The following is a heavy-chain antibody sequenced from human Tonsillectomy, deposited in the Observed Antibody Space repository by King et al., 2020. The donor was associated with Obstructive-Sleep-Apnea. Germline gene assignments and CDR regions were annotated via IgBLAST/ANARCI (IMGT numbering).Heavy chain of an antibody. CDR1: GGSISSDGYY. CDR2: IYYSGST. D-gene: IGHD3-10*01. V-gene: IGHV4-31*03. J-gene: IGHJ4*02. Sequence: VQLQESGPGLVKPSQTLSLTCIVSGGSISSDGYYWSWIRQKPGKGLEWIGYIYYSGSTYYNPSLKSRVTISVDTSKNQLSLKLSSMTAADTAVYYCARGSPYYFDYWGQGTLVTVSS. CDR3: ARGSPYYFDY.